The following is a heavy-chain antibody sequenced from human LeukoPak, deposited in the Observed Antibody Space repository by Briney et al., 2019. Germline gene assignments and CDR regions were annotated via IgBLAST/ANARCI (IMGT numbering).Heavy chain of an antibody. D-gene: IGHD3-3*01. V-gene: IGHV1-18*01. Sequence: ASVKVSCKASGYTFTSCGISWVRQAPGQGLEWMGWISAYNGNTNYAQKLQGRVTMTTDTSTSTAYMELRSLRSDDTAVYYCARDIRGYDFWSGYYTGNFDYWGQGTLVTVSS. CDR3: ARDIRGYDFWSGYYTGNFDY. CDR1: GYTFTSCG. J-gene: IGHJ4*02. CDR2: ISAYNGNT.